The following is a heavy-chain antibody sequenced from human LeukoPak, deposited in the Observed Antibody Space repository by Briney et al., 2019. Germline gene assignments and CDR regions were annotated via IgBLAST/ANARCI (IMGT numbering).Heavy chain of an antibody. V-gene: IGHV1-2*02. J-gene: IGHJ5*02. Sequence: ASVTVSCKASGYTFTGYYMHWVRQAPGQGLEWMGWINPNSGGTNYAQKFQGRVTMTRDTSISTAYMELSRLRSDDTAVYYCARASAVPIVVVPAATRHWFDPWGQGTLVTVSS. CDR1: GYTFTGYY. CDR3: ARASAVPIVVVPAATRHWFDP. CDR2: INPNSGGT. D-gene: IGHD2-2*01.